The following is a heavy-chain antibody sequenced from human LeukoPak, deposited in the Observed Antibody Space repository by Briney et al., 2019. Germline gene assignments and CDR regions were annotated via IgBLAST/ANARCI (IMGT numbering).Heavy chain of an antibody. CDR1: GDSISSYY. D-gene: IGHD5-12*01. Sequence: SETLSLTCTVSGDSISSYYWSWIRQPPGKGLEWIAYIHNSGTTSYNPSHKSQVTFSLDTSMDQVSLKLTSVTAADTAVYYCARGPAHIANKDLWGRGTLVTVSS. CDR2: IHNSGTT. J-gene: IGHJ2*01. V-gene: IGHV4-59*01. CDR3: ARGPAHIANKDL.